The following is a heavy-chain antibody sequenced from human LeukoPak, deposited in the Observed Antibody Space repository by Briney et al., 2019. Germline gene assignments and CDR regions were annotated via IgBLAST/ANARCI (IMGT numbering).Heavy chain of an antibody. J-gene: IGHJ4*02. CDR1: GYTFTDHY. D-gene: IGHD4-23*01. Sequence: ASVKVSCKASGYTFTDHYMHWVRQARGQGLEWVGWINPNSGGTNYAQKFQGRVTMTRDTSINTAYMEVSRLRSDDTAVYYCASIGGTSLEYWGQGTLVTVSS. V-gene: IGHV1-2*02. CDR2: INPNSGGT. CDR3: ASIGGTSLEY.